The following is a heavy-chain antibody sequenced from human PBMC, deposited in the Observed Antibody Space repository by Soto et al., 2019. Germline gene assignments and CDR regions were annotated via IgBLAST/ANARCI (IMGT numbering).Heavy chain of an antibody. Sequence: GGSLRLSCAASGFTFSSYGMHWVRQAPGKGLEWVAVIWYDGSNKYYADSVKGRFTISRDNAKNSLYLQMNSLRAEDTALYYCAKDSARYCSSTSCFEPFDCWGQGSLVTVSS. V-gene: IGHV3-33*03. J-gene: IGHJ4*02. CDR2: IWYDGSNK. D-gene: IGHD2-2*01. CDR3: AKDSARYCSSTSCFEPFDC. CDR1: GFTFSSYG.